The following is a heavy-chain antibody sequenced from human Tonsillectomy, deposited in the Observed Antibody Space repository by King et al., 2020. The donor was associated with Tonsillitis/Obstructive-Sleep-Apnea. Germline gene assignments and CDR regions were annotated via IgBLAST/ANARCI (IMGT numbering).Heavy chain of an antibody. D-gene: IGHD6-13*01. V-gene: IGHV3-30*18. Sequence: VQLVESGGGVVQPGRSLRLSCAASGFTFSYYGMHWVRQAPGKGLEWVAVISQDGSNKYYADSVKGRFTISRDNSKNTLSLQMNSLRPEDTAVYYCAKDYRIATTIYFDLWGRGTLVTVSS. J-gene: IGHJ2*01. CDR3: AKDYRIATTIYFDL. CDR2: ISQDGSNK. CDR1: GFTFSYYG.